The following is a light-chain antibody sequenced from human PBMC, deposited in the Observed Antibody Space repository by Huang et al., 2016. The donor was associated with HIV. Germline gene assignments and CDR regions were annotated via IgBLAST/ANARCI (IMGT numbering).Light chain of an antibody. J-gene: IGKJ1*01. CDR3: HQYYSSPQT. CDR1: QSVVHSSNNKNY. CDR2: WAS. V-gene: IGKV4-1*01. Sequence: DIVVTQSPGSLALSLGERAAINCTSSQSVVHSSNNKNYLSWYQLKPGQSPQLLIYWASTREFGVPHRFRGTGSVTYFTLTITSLQAEDVAVYYCHQYYSSPQTFGHGTKVEV.